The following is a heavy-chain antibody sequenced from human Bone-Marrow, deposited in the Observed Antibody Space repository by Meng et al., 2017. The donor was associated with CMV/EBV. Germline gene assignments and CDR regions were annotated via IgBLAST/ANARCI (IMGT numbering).Heavy chain of an antibody. J-gene: IGHJ4*02. CDR3: AREDFEGAPITGTPYPVDY. Sequence: FSSDTISGVRQAPGQGIEWMGRKIPKRGIANYAQKYQGRITITANKSTSTAYMELSSMRSEDTAVYYCAREDFEGAPITGTPYPVDYWGQGTLVTVSS. CDR1: FSSDT. D-gene: IGHD1-7*01. V-gene: IGHV1-69*04. CDR2: KIPKRGIA.